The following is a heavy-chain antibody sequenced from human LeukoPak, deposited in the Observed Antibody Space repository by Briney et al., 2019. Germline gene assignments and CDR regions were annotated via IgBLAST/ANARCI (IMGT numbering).Heavy chain of an antibody. D-gene: IGHD3-22*01. CDR1: GFSFSDAW. V-gene: IGHV3-15*04. J-gene: IGHJ6*03. CDR2: IESKTDGGTT. Sequence: GGSLRLSCAASGFSFSDAWMSWVRQIPGKGLEWVGRIESKTDGGTTDYAAPVKGRFTISRDDSKNTLYLQMNSLKTEDTAVYYCTTVSGYYDSSGYYPNPYYYYYYMDVWGKGTTVTVSS. CDR3: TTVSGYYDSSGYYPNPYYYYYYMDV.